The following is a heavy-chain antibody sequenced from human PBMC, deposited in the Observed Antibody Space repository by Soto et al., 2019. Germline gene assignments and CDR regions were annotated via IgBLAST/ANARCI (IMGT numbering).Heavy chain of an antibody. CDR3: ARAGFERLYFDQ. V-gene: IGHV3-23*01. Sequence: GGSLRLSCAASGFTFSSYSMSWVRQAPGKGLEWVSGFRTSGDGGTTYYADSVKGRFTASRDISTNMFFLQMNKLSAEDMATYYCARAGFERLYFDQWGRGTLVTVSS. J-gene: IGHJ4*02. D-gene: IGHD1-1*01. CDR2: FRTSGDGGTT. CDR1: GFTFSSYS.